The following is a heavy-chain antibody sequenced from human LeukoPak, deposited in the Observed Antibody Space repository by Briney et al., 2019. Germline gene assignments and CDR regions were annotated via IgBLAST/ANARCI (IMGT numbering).Heavy chain of an antibody. CDR2: FHTTGST. Sequence: SETLSLTCTVSGGSISSYYWSWIRQPAGKGLEWIGRFHTTGSTNYNPSLKSRVTMSVDTSKNQFSLKLSSVTAADTAVYYCARDSGTTGEVKFDPWGQGTLVTVSS. D-gene: IGHD3-10*01. CDR3: ARDSGTTGEVKFDP. V-gene: IGHV4-4*07. J-gene: IGHJ5*02. CDR1: GGSISSYY.